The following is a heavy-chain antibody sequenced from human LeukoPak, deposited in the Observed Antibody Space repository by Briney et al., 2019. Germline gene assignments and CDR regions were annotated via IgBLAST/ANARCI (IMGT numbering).Heavy chain of an antibody. CDR3: AKEGYCSGGSCYVFDY. V-gene: IGHV3-53*05. CDR1: GFTVSSNY. J-gene: IGHJ4*02. CDR2: IYSGGST. Sequence: GGSLRLSCAASGFTVSSNYMSWVRQAPGKGLEWVSVIYSGGSTYYADSVKGRFTISRDNSKNTLYLQMNSLRAEDTAVYYCAKEGYCSGGSCYVFDYWGQGTLVTVSS. D-gene: IGHD2-15*01.